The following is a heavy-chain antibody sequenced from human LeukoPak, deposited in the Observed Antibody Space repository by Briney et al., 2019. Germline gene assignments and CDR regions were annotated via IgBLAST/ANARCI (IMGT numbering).Heavy chain of an antibody. CDR3: GXXXXRXXXXXXXXXXXXXXXXDV. J-gene: IGHJ6*04. Sequence: XXXSGGSXXXYYWSWIRQPAGKGLEWVGRIYTSGSTNYNPSLKSRVTISIDTSKKQFALKGKSCNAADTGVEYCGXXXXRXXXXXXXXXXXXXXXXDVWXXXXTVTISS. CDR1: GGSXXXYY. CDR2: IYTSGST. V-gene: IGHV4-4*07.